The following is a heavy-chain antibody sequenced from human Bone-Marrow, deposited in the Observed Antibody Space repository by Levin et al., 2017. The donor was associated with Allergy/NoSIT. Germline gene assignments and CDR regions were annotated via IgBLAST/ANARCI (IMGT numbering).Heavy chain of an antibody. CDR2: ISSSSSYI. D-gene: IGHD6-13*01. V-gene: IGHV3-21*01. J-gene: IGHJ5*02. CDR1: GFTFSSYS. CDR3: ARGKRIAAAGTGAFDP. Sequence: SCAASGFTFSSYSMNWVRQAPGKGLEWVSSISSSSSYIYYADSVKGRFTISRDNAKNSLYLQMNSLRAEDTAVYYCARGKRIAAAGTGAFDPWGQGTLVTVSS.